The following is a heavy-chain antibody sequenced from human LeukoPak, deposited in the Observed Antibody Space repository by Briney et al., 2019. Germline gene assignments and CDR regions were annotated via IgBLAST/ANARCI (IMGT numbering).Heavy chain of an antibody. CDR2: ISSSGSTI. CDR3: ARDVASGSLDV. J-gene: IGHJ6*04. V-gene: IGHV3-48*03. D-gene: IGHD1-26*01. CDR1: ELTFSSYE. Sequence: GGSLRLSCAASELTFSSYEMNWVRQAPGKGLEWVSYISSSGSTIYYADSVKGRFTISRDNAKNSLYLQMNSLRADDTAVYYCARDVASGSLDVWGKGTTVTISS.